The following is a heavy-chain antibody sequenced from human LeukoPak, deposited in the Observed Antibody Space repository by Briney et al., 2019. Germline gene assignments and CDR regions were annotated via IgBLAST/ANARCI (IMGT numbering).Heavy chain of an antibody. CDR3: ARAGSTTKIDY. CDR1: GGSISSYY. D-gene: IGHD4-11*01. CDR2: INHSGST. Sequence: SETLSLTCTVSGGSISSYYWSWIRQPPGKGLEWIGEINHSGSTNYNPSPKSRVTISVDTSKNQFSLKLSSVTAADTAVYYCARAGSTTKIDYWGQGTLVTVSS. V-gene: IGHV4-34*01. J-gene: IGHJ4*02.